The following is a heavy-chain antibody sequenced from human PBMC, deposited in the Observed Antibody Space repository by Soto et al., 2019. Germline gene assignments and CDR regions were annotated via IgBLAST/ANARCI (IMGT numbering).Heavy chain of an antibody. CDR2: IYYSGST. J-gene: IGHJ6*02. Sequence: PSETLSLTCTVSGGSISSYYWSWIRQPPGKGLEWIGYIYYSGSTNYNPSLKSRVTISVDTSKDQFSLKLSSVTAADTAVYYCARDLRDYYYYGMDVWGQGTTVTAP. V-gene: IGHV4-59*01. CDR1: GGSISSYY. CDR3: ARDLRDYYYYGMDV.